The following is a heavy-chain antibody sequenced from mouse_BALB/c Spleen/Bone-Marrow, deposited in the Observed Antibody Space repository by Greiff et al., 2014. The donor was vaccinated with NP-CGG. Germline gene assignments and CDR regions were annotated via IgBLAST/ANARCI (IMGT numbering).Heavy chain of an antibody. Sequence: VQLVESGPGLVAPSQNLSITCTVSGFSLTSYGVHWVRQPPGKGLEWLGVIWAGGSTIYNSALMSRPSISKDNSKSQVFLKMNSLQTDDTALYYCARDRGGSSRALDYWGQGTSVTVSS. D-gene: IGHD1-1*02. V-gene: IGHV2-9*02. CDR1: GFSLTSYG. CDR3: ARDRGGSSRALDY. J-gene: IGHJ4*01. CDR2: IWAGGST.